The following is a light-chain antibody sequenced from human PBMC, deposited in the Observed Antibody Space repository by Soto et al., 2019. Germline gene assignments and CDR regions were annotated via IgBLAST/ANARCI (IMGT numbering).Light chain of an antibody. CDR3: QQANSFPRT. CDR1: QDISRW. Sequence: DIRMTQSPSSVSASVGDRVTITCRASQDISRWLAWYQQKPGKAPKLLIYATSTLQSGVPSRFSGSGSGTDFTLTISSLQPEDFATYFCQQANSFPRTFGQGTKLEIK. J-gene: IGKJ2*01. CDR2: ATS. V-gene: IGKV1-12*01.